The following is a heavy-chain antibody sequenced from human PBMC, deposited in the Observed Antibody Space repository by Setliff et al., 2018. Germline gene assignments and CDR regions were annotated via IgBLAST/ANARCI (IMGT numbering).Heavy chain of an antibody. CDR2: VDCNSGSV. CDR1: GYTFSDYL. D-gene: IGHD3-22*01. Sequence: ASVKVSCKASGYTFSDYLIHWVRQAPGLRPEWIGRVDCNSGSVHYAQNFQSRVSVTRDPSTTTAFMELSSLRSDDTAIYYCARGPPGPWLDSSGYYYDYSYYYYMDVWGRGTTVTVAS. CDR3: ARGPPGPWLDSSGYYYDYSYYYYMDV. J-gene: IGHJ6*03. V-gene: IGHV1-46*01.